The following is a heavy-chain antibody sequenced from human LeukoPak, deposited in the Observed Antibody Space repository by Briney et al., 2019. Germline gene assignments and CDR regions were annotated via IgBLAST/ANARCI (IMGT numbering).Heavy chain of an antibody. V-gene: IGHV1-2*06. CDR2: INPNSGGT. CDR1: GYTFAGYY. D-gene: IGHD3-22*01. CDR3: ARLHEYYDSSGYYVY. J-gene: IGHJ4*02. Sequence: ASVKVSCKASGYTFAGYYMHWVRQAPGQGLEWMGRINPNSGGTNYAQKFQGRVTMTRDTSISTAYMELSRLRSDDTAVYYCARLHEYYDSSGYYVYWGQGTLVTVSS.